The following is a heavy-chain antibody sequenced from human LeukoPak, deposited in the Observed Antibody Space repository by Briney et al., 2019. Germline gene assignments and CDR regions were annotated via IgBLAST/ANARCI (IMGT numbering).Heavy chain of an antibody. CDR2: INHSGST. CDR1: GGSFSGYY. Sequence: TSETLSLTCAVYGGSFSGYYWSWIRQPPGKGLEWIGEINHSGSTNYNPSLKSRVTISVDTSKNQFSLKLSSVTAADTAVYYCARNYDSSGYYLYWYFDLWGRGTLVTVSS. D-gene: IGHD3-22*01. CDR3: ARNYDSSGYYLYWYFDL. V-gene: IGHV4-34*01. J-gene: IGHJ2*01.